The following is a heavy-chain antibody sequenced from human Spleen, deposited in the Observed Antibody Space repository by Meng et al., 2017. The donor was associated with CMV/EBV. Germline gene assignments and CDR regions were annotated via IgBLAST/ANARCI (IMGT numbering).Heavy chain of an antibody. V-gene: IGHV3-48*03. J-gene: IGHJ5*02. D-gene: IGHD2-21*02. CDR2: TSSCVSTI. CDR1: GFTFSIFE. Sequence: GGSLRLSWAASGFTFSIFEMNWVRQAPGKGLEWVSSTSSCVSTIYYADSVKGRFTISRDNAKNLVYLQMNSLRADDTAVDYCARDPNLSDRGWLDPWGQGTLVTVSS. CDR3: ARDPNLSDRGWLDP.